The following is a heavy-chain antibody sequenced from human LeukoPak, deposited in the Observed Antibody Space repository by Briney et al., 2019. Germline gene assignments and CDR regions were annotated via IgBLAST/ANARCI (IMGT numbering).Heavy chain of an antibody. CDR3: VRDTSVGASYFDL. D-gene: IGHD1-26*01. V-gene: IGHV3-30*02. CDR2: IRYDGSDK. J-gene: IGHJ4*02. CDR1: RFRFSSFG. Sequence: GGALRLPCAASRFRFSSFGMHWGREAPGKGVEWGAYIRYDGSDKYYADSVTGRFTISRDNSKNTLSLQMTTLRPDDTAVYYCVRDTSVGASYFDLWGQGVLVAVSS.